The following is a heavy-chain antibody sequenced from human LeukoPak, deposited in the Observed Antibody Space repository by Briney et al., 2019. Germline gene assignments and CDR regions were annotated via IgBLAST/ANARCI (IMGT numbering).Heavy chain of an antibody. J-gene: IGHJ6*03. CDR2: INPNSGGT. CDR3: AKARTVTIFGVVITENSYYMDV. D-gene: IGHD3-3*01. CDR1: GYTFTGYY. V-gene: IGHV1-2*02. Sequence: ASVKVSCKASGYTFTGYYMHWVRQAPGQGLEWMGWINPNSGGTNYAQKFQGRVTMTRDTSISTAYMELSRLRSDDTAVYYCAKARTVTIFGVVITENSYYMDVWGKGTTVTVSS.